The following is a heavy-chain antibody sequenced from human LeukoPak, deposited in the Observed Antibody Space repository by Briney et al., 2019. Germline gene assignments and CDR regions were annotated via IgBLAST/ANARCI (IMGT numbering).Heavy chain of an antibody. V-gene: IGHV1-69*02. D-gene: IGHD2-15*01. CDR2: IIPILGIA. J-gene: IGHJ4*02. Sequence: GASVKVSCKASGGTFSSYTISWVRQAPGQGLEWMGRIIPILGIANYAQKSQGRVTITADKSTSTAYMELSSLRSEDTAVYYCTSEYCSGGSCYPVDYWGQGTLVTVSS. CDR3: TSEYCSGGSCYPVDY. CDR1: GGTFSSYT.